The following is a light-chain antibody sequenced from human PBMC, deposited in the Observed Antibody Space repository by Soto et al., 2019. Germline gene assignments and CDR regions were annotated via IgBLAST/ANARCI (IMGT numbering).Light chain of an antibody. CDR3: QQSHNTPRT. Sequence: DIQMTQAPSSLSASVGDRVTITCRASQSIGRYLNWYQQKPLKAPKLLIYGVSSLQSGVPSRFSVSGSGTDFTLTITSLQPEDFATYSCQQSHNTPRTFGQGTNVAIK. CDR1: QSIGRY. CDR2: GVS. V-gene: IGKV1-39*01. J-gene: IGKJ2*01.